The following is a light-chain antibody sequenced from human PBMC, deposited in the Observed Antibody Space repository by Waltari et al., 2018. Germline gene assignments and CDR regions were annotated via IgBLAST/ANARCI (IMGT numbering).Light chain of an antibody. Sequence: SYELTQPSSVSVSPGQTARITCSGDVLAKKYARWFQQKPGQAPLVVIYNDSARPSGIPGRFSGSSSGTTVTLTVSGAQVDDEADYYCYSAADNSLVFGGGTKLTVL. CDR2: NDS. J-gene: IGLJ2*01. V-gene: IGLV3-27*01. CDR1: VLAKKY. CDR3: YSAADNSLV.